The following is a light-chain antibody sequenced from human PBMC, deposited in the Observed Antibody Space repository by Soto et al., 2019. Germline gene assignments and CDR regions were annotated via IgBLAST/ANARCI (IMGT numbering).Light chain of an antibody. Sequence: DIQMTQSPSSVSASVGDRVTITCRASQTIGSWLAWYQQKPGKAPNLLIYAASTLQSGVPSRFSGSGSGTDFALTISSLQPEDFATYYCQQSYSTPYTFGQGTKLEIK. J-gene: IGKJ2*01. CDR3: QQSYSTPYT. V-gene: IGKV1-12*01. CDR2: AAS. CDR1: QTIGSW.